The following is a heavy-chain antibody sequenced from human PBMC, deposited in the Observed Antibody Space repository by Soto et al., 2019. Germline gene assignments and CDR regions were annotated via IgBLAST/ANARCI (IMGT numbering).Heavy chain of an antibody. CDR3: ARDIESVTARHFFYYYAMDV. CDR1: CFNFSNYG. V-gene: IGHV1-18*01. J-gene: IGHJ6*02. Sequence: SEKVFCKASCFNFSNYGPNWVRQAPGQGLEWMGWVSANNSHTNYAQNLQGRVSMTTDTSTSTAYMELRGLRFDDTAVYYCARDIESVTARHFFYYYAMDVWGQGTTVTVSS. CDR2: VSANNSHT. D-gene: IGHD2-8*01.